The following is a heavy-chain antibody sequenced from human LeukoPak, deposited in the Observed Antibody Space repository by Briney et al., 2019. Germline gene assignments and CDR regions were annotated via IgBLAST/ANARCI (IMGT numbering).Heavy chain of an antibody. CDR1: GFTFSTYG. Sequence: PGGSLRLSCAASGFTFSTYGMDWVRQAPGKGLEWVSYISSTSSTKYYADSVKGRFTISRDNAKNSLFLQMNSLRAEDTAVYYCARDLLEIAADSYFDYWGQGTLVTVSS. V-gene: IGHV3-48*04. J-gene: IGHJ4*02. D-gene: IGHD6-13*01. CDR3: ARDLLEIAADSYFDY. CDR2: ISSTSSTK.